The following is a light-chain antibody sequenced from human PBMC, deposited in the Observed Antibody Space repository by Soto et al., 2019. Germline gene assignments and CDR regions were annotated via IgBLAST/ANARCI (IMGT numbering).Light chain of an antibody. J-gene: IGLJ1*01. CDR2: DVS. V-gene: IGLV2-14*01. Sequence: QSRLTQPATMYGYTGQSIPISCTATSNEIGRYNYVSWYQQHPGKAPKLMIYDVSNRPSGVSNRFSGSKSGNTASLTISGLQAEDEADYYCSSYTSSSPYVFATGT. CDR1: SNEIGRYNY. CDR3: SSYTSSSPYV.